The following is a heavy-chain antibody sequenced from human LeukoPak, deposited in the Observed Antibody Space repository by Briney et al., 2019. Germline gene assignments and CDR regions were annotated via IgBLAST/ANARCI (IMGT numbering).Heavy chain of an antibody. V-gene: IGHV4-39*01. CDR2: IYYSGST. Sequence: SETLSLTCTVSGGSISSSSYYWGWIRQPPGKGLEWIGSIYYSGSTYYNPSLKSRVTISVDTSKNQFSLKLSSVTAADTAVYYCARVLGSSSWTYYYYYYMDVWGKGTTVTISS. CDR3: ARVLGSSSWTYYYYYYMDV. J-gene: IGHJ6*03. CDR1: GGSISSSSYY. D-gene: IGHD6-13*01.